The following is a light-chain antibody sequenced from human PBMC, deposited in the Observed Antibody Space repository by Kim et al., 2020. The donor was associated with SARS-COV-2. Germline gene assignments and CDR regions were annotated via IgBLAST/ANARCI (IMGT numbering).Light chain of an antibody. J-gene: IGLJ2*01. CDR2: RDT. Sequence: SYELTQPPSVSVSPGQTASITFSGDKLGDNFASWYQQKPGQSPVLVIYRDTERPSEIPERFSGSNSGNTATLTISGTQTIDEAAYYCQTWDSRTVVFGGG. CDR1: KLGDNF. CDR3: QTWDSRTVV. V-gene: IGLV3-1*01.